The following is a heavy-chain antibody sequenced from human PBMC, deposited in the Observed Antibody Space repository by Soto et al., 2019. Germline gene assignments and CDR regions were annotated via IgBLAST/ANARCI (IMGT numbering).Heavy chain of an antibody. V-gene: IGHV4-59*01. D-gene: IGHD6-19*01. Sequence: ASENLSPTCTVSGGSLSSYYLSWVRQPPGKGLEWIGFIYYSGTTNYNPSLKSRVTISVDTSKNQFSLKLSSVTAADTAVFYCARTKYSSGWHDAFDIWGQGTMVTVSS. CDR2: IYYSGTT. J-gene: IGHJ3*02. CDR1: GGSLSSYY. CDR3: ARTKYSSGWHDAFDI.